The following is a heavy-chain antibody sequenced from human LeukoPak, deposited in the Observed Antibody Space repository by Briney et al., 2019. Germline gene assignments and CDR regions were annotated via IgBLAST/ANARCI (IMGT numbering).Heavy chain of an antibody. CDR2: IKQDGSEK. CDR1: GFTFSSYW. J-gene: IGHJ5*02. Sequence: GGSLRLSCAASGFTFSSYWMSWVRQAPGKGLEWVANIKQDGSEKYYVDSVKGRFTISRDNAKNSLYLQMSSLRAEDTAVYYCARESRYYDFWSGYFGWFDPWGQGTLVTVSS. D-gene: IGHD3-3*01. CDR3: ARESRYYDFWSGYFGWFDP. V-gene: IGHV3-7*01.